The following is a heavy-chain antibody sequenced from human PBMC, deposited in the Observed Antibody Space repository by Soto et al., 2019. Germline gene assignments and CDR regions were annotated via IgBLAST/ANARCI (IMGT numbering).Heavy chain of an antibody. Sequence: ASVKVSCKASGYTFTNYAISWVRQAPGQGLEWMGWISAYNGNTNYAQKLQGRVTMTTDTSTSTAYMELRSLRSEDTAVYYCASVLELHYYYGMDVWGQGTTVTVSS. CDR1: GYTFTNYA. CDR2: ISAYNGNT. J-gene: IGHJ6*02. V-gene: IGHV1-18*01. D-gene: IGHD1-7*01. CDR3: ASVLELHYYYGMDV.